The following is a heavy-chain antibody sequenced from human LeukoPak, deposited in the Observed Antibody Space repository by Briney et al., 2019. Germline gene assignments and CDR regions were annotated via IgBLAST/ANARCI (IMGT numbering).Heavy chain of an antibody. Sequence: PSETLSLTCTVSGGSISSSTYYWGWIRQPPGKGLEWIGSIYYRGSTYYNPSLKSRVTISVDTSKNQFSLKLSSVTAADTAVYYCARLGVAATHLDYWGQGTLVTVSS. CDR2: IYYRGST. CDR3: ARLGVAATHLDY. CDR1: GGSISSSTYY. D-gene: IGHD2-15*01. J-gene: IGHJ4*02. V-gene: IGHV4-39*07.